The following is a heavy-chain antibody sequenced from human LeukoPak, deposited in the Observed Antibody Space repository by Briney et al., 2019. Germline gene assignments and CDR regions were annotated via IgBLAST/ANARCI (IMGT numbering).Heavy chain of an antibody. V-gene: IGHV4-39*01. CDR3: ARRQQWLQSFDY. CDR1: GGSISSSSYY. J-gene: IGHJ4*02. CDR2: IYYSGST. D-gene: IGHD6-19*01. Sequence: PSETLPLTCTVSGGSISSSSYYWGWIRQPPGKGLEWIGSIYYSGSTYYNPSLKSRVTISVDTSKNQFSLKLSSVTAADTAVYYCARRQQWLQSFDYWGQGTLVTVSS.